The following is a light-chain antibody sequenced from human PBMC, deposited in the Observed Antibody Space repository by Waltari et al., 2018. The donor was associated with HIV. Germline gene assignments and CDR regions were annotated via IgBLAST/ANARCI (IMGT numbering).Light chain of an antibody. CDR1: TINYDS. CDR2: EGT. Sequence: QSALTQPASVSGSPGQSVTISCTGPTINYDSVSWYQQHPAKAPKLIIFEGTYRPSGISNRFSASKSGNTASLTISGLQAEDEAHYDCSSYAASGSVIFGGGTNLTVL. CDR3: SSYAASGSVI. V-gene: IGLV2-14*03. J-gene: IGLJ2*01.